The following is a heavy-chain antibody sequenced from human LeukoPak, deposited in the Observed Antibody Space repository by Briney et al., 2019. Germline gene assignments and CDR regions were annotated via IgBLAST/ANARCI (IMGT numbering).Heavy chain of an antibody. D-gene: IGHD1-1*01. V-gene: IGHV4-30-2*01. CDR3: TRNQGAGTSGAFDI. J-gene: IGHJ3*02. Sequence: PSQTLSLTCTVSGFTISGGGYYWSRLRQPPGKGLEWIVYIYNSGSTYYNPSINRRATISGDGSNYQFSLKLSSVTAADTAVYYCTRNQGAGTSGAFDIWGQGTMVTVSS. CDR1: GFTISGGGYY. CDR2: IYNSGST.